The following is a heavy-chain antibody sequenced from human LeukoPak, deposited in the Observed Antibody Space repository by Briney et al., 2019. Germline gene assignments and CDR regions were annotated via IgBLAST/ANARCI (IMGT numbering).Heavy chain of an antibody. CDR3: ARFSPDNWNDVEDDY. CDR2: IYYSGST. CDR1: GGSISSYY. V-gene: IGHV4-59*08. Sequence: DPSETLSLTCTGSGGSISSYYWSWIRQPPGKGLEGIGYIYYSGSTNYNPSLKSRVTISVDMSKNQFSLKLSSVTAADPAVYYCARFSPDNWNDVEDDYWGQGTLVTVSS. J-gene: IGHJ4*02. D-gene: IGHD1-20*01.